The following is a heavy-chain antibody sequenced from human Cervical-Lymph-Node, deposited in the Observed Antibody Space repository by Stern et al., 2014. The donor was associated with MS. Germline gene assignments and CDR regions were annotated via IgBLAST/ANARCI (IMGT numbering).Heavy chain of an antibody. Sequence: EVQLVESGAEVKKPGESLKISCKGSGYSFTSYWIGWVRQMPGKGLEWMGIIYPGDSDTRYSPSFQGQVTISADKSISTAYLQWSSLKASDTAMYYCARLACSGGSCYVFDYWGQGTLVTVSS. D-gene: IGHD2-15*01. CDR3: ARLACSGGSCYVFDY. J-gene: IGHJ4*02. V-gene: IGHV5-51*01. CDR1: GYSFTSYW. CDR2: IYPGDSDT.